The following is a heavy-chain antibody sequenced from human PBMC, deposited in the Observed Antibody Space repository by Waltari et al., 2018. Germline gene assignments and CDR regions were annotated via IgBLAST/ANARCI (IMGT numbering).Heavy chain of an antibody. CDR3: ARDLYSSSLGD. Sequence: EVQLVESGGGLVQPGGSLRLSCAASGFTFSSYWMSWVRQAPGKGLEWVANRKQDGSEKYYVESVKGRFTISRDNAKNSLYLQMNILRAEDTAVYYCARDLYSSSLGDWGQGTLVTVSS. CDR2: RKQDGSEK. D-gene: IGHD6-13*01. J-gene: IGHJ4*02. CDR1: GFTFSSYW. V-gene: IGHV3-7*01.